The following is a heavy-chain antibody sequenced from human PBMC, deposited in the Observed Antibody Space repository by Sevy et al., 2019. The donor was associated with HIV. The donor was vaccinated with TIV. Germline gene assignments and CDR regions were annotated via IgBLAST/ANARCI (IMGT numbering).Heavy chain of an antibody. D-gene: IGHD5-12*01. J-gene: IGHJ4*02. V-gene: IGHV3-15*07. CDR3: SMEDGYNYFDY. Sequence: GGSLRLSCAASGFTLNKAWMNWVRQAPGKGLEWVGRIKSEFDGGTTDYAETGKGRLSISRDDLKNTLYLQMNSLKIEDTAVYYCSMEDGYNYFDYWGQGALVTVSS. CDR2: IKSEFDGGTT. CDR1: GFTLNKAW.